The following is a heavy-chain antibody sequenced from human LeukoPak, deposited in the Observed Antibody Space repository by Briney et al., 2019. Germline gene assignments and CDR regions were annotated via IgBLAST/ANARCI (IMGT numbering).Heavy chain of an antibody. Sequence: PGGSLRLSCVASGFTFSSYAMTWVRQAPGKGLEWVSHISGSAGSTYYADSEKGRFTISRDNSKNTLYLQMNSLRAEDTAIYYCAKKEEAGATANRLFDYWGQGTLVTVSS. CDR1: GFTFSSYA. CDR3: AKKEEAGATANRLFDY. V-gene: IGHV3-23*01. D-gene: IGHD1-26*01. CDR2: ISGSAGST. J-gene: IGHJ4*02.